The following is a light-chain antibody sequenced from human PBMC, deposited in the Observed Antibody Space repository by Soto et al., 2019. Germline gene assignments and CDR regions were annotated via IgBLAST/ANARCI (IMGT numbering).Light chain of an antibody. CDR1: QGISSY. Sequence: DIQMTQSPSSLSASVGDRVTVTCRASQGISSYLAWYQQKPGKVPKLLIYAASTLQPGVPSRFSGSGSGTDFTHTISSLQPEDVATYYCQKYDSAASLTFGGGTKVEIK. CDR3: QKYDSAASLT. CDR2: AAS. J-gene: IGKJ4*01. V-gene: IGKV1-27*01.